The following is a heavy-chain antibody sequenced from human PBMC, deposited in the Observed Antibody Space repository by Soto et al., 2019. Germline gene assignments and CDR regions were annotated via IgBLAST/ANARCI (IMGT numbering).Heavy chain of an antibody. CDR1: GFSGGGNY. Sequence: EVQLVETGGGLIQPGGSLRLSCAASGFSGGGNYMTWVRQSPGKGLEWVSLIYSNGDTDYADSVKGRFSISRDNFKNTLYLQMNNLRAEDTAVYHCARKSDSSPVPEADGVWGRGTLVTVSS. CDR3: ARKSDSSPVPEADGV. J-gene: IGHJ4*02. D-gene: IGHD2-8*01. CDR2: IYSNGDT. V-gene: IGHV3-53*02.